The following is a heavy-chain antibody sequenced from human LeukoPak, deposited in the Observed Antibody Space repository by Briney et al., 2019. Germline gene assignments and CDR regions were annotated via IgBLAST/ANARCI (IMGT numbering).Heavy chain of an antibody. Sequence: ASVKVSCKASGGTFSSYAISWVRQAPGQGLEWMGGIIPIFGTANYAQKFQGRVTVTADVSTTTSYMELSSLKFEDTAVYHCATSMGYGMDVWGQGTTVIVSS. CDR3: ATSMGYGMDV. D-gene: IGHD1-26*01. V-gene: IGHV1-69*13. CDR1: GGTFSSYA. CDR2: IIPIFGTA. J-gene: IGHJ6*02.